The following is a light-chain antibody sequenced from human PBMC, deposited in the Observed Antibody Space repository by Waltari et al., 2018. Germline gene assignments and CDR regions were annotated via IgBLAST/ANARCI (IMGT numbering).Light chain of an antibody. CDR1: QSVGSY. J-gene: IGKJ1*01. CDR2: DAS. Sequence: EIVLTQSPATLSLSPGERATLPCRDSQSVGSYLAWYQQRPGQAPRLLISDASNRATGIPARFSGSGSETDFTLTISSLEPEDFAVYYCQQRNTWWTFGQGTKVEIK. CDR3: QQRNTWWT. V-gene: IGKV3-11*01.